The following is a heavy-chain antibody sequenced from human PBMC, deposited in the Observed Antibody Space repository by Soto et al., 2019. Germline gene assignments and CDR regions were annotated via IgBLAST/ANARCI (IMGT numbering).Heavy chain of an antibody. CDR2: IKEDGSEK. D-gene: IGHD6-6*01. V-gene: IGHV3-7*03. J-gene: IGHJ6*02. CDR3: TRKLFGMDV. CDR1: GFTFSNYW. Sequence: EVQLVESGGGLVQPGESLRLSCAASGFTFSNYWMSWVRQAPGKGLEWVANIKEDGSEKDYVDPVKGRFTITRDNSKNSLYMQMNNLRDEDTAVYFCTRKLFGMDVWGQGTTVTVSS.